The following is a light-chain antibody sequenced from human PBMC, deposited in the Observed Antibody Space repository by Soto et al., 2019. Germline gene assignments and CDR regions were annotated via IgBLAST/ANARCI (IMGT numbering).Light chain of an antibody. CDR1: NSDIGSYNY. Sequence: QSALTQPASVSGSPGQSITISCTGTNSDIGSYNYVSWYQQHPGKAPRLLISEVQNRPSGVSHRFSGSKSANTASLTISGLQAEDEADYYCSSYTTATTWVFGGGTKLTVL. CDR3: SSYTTATTWV. V-gene: IGLV2-14*01. J-gene: IGLJ3*02. CDR2: EVQ.